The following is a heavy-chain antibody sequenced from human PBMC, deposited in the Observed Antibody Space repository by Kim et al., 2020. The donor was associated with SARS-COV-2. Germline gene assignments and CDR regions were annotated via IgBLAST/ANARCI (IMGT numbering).Heavy chain of an antibody. CDR2: IIPIFGTA. D-gene: IGHD6-13*01. Sequence: SVKVPCKASGGTFSSYAISWVRQAPGQGLEWMGGIIPIFGTANYAQKFQGRVTITADESTSTAYMELSSLRSEDTAVYYCAREARAAAGTGWDYWGQGTLVTVSS. V-gene: IGHV1-69*13. J-gene: IGHJ4*02. CDR1: GGTFSSYA. CDR3: AREARAAAGTGWDY.